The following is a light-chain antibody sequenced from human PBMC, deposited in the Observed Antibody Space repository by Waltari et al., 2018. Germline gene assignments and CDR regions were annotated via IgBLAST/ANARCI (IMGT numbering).Light chain of an antibody. V-gene: IGLV4-69*01. CDR1: GEYSAYA. Sequence: LVLTQSPSASASLGASVTPTCSLPGEYSAYAIARPQVLPLKGPRYLMPVNSDGSHKKGAGISDRFAGSSSDLDRNLIISRLQADDEADYFCQTWGTGFQVFGSGTKLTVL. CDR3: QTWGTGFQV. CDR2: VNSDGSH. J-gene: IGLJ3*02.